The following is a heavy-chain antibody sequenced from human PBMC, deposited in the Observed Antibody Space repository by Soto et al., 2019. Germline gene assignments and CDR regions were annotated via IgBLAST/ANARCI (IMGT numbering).Heavy chain of an antibody. Sequence: SVKVSCKASGGTFSSYAISWVRQAPGQGLEWMGGIIPIFGTANYAQKFQGRVTITADESTSTAYMELSSLRSEEKAVYYCARSAEMATNHPFDFWGQGNLIAVSS. D-gene: IGHD5-12*01. CDR2: IIPIFGTA. CDR1: GGTFSSYA. CDR3: ARSAEMATNHPFDF. J-gene: IGHJ4*02. V-gene: IGHV1-69*13.